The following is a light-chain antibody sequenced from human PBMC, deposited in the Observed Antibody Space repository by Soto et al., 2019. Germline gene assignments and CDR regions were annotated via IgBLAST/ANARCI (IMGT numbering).Light chain of an antibody. Sequence: DIQMTQSPSTLSASVGDRVTITCRASQSISSWLAWYQQKPGKAPKLLIYKAYTLESGVPSRFSGSGSGTEFTLTISSLQPDDLATYYCQQYNTYAMYTFGQGTKLEIK. CDR1: QSISSW. J-gene: IGKJ2*01. V-gene: IGKV1-5*03. CDR3: QQYNTYAMYT. CDR2: KAY.